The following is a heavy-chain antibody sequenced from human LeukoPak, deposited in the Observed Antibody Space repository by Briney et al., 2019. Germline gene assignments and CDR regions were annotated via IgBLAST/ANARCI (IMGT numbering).Heavy chain of an antibody. V-gene: IGHV3-21*01. Sequence: GGSLRLSCAASGFTFSSYSMNWVRQAPGKGLEWVSSISRSSSYIYYADSVKGRFTISRDNAKNSLYLQMNSLRAEDTAVYYCAREYCDFWSGYYNYYYYGMDVWGQGTTVTVSS. CDR1: GFTFSSYS. D-gene: IGHD3-3*01. CDR2: ISRSSSYI. J-gene: IGHJ6*02. CDR3: AREYCDFWSGYYNYYYYGMDV.